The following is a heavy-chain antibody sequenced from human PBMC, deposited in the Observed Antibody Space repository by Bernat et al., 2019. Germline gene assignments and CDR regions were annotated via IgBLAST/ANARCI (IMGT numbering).Heavy chain of an antibody. Sequence: QVQLVQSGAEVKKPGSSVKVSCKASGGTFSSYTISWVRQAPGQGLEWMGRIIPILGITNYAQKFQGRVTITADKSTSTAYMELSSLRSEDTAVYYCASEVDTAKAVAYFDYWGQGTLVTVSS. V-gene: IGHV1-69*02. J-gene: IGHJ4*01. CDR1: GGTFSSYT. D-gene: IGHD5-18*01. CDR2: IIPILGIT. CDR3: ASEVDTAKAVAYFDY.